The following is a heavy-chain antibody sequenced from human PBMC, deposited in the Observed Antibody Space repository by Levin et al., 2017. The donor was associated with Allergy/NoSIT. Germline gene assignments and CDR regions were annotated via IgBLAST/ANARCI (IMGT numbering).Heavy chain of an antibody. V-gene: IGHV1-8*01. D-gene: IGHD3-10*01. CDR1: GYTFTSYD. Sequence: ASVKVSCKTSGYTFTSYDFNWVRQATGQGLEWMGWMNPNSGNTGYAQKFQGRVTMTRDTSISTAYMELSSLRSEDTAVYYCARGLTDGSGSYHYDYWGQGTLVTVSS. J-gene: IGHJ4*02. CDR2: MNPNSGNT. CDR3: ARGLTDGSGSYHYDY.